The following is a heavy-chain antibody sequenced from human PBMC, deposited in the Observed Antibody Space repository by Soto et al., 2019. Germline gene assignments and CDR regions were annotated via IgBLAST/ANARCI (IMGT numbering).Heavy chain of an antibody. J-gene: IGHJ4*02. Sequence: GGSLRLSCAASGLTVSNNYMSWVRQAPGKGLEWVSVIYSGGSTYYADSVKGRCTMSRDNSKNTLYLQMNSLRAEDTAVYYCARDIGGSADYWGQGTLVTVSS. CDR1: GLTVSNNY. CDR3: ARDIGGSADY. V-gene: IGHV3-66*01. D-gene: IGHD6-25*01. CDR2: IYSGGST.